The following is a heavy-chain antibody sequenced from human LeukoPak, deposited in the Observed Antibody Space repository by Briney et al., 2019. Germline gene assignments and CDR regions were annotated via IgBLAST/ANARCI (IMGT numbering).Heavy chain of an antibody. D-gene: IGHD3-22*01. CDR3: ARSTPQYYDSSGYYYTALHLDY. CDR2: INPNSGGT. Sequence: ASVKVSCKASGYTFTGYYMHWVRQAPGQGLEWMGRINPNSGGTNYAQKFQGRVTMTRDTSISTAYMELSRLRSDDTAVYYCARSTPQYYDSSGYYYTALHLDYWGQGTLVTVSS. CDR1: GYTFTGYY. J-gene: IGHJ4*02. V-gene: IGHV1-2*06.